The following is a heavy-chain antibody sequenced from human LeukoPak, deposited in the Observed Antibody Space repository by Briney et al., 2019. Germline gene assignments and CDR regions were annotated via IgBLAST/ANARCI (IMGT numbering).Heavy chain of an antibody. D-gene: IGHD3-9*01. Sequence: PSETLSLTCTVSGGSVSSSYWSWIRQPPGKGLEWIGYIYYSGTTNYNPSLKSRVTISVDMSKNQSSLKLTSVTAADTAVYYCARHLSRVFDIWGQGTMVTVSS. CDR3: ARHLSRVFDI. V-gene: IGHV4-59*08. J-gene: IGHJ3*02. CDR2: IYYSGTT. CDR1: GGSVSSSY.